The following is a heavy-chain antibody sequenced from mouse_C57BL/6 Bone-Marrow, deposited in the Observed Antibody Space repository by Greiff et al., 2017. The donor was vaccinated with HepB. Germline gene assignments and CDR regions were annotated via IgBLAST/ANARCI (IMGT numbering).Heavy chain of an antibody. Sequence: EVKLMESGGGLVKPGGSLKLSCAASGFTFSDYGMHWVRQAPEKGLEWVAYISSGSSTIYYADTVKGRFTISRDNAKNTLFLQMTSLRSEDTAMYYCAGDRDFDYWGQGTTLTVSS. CDR3: AGDRDFDY. D-gene: IGHD3-2*01. V-gene: IGHV5-17*01. CDR1: GFTFSDYG. CDR2: ISSGSSTI. J-gene: IGHJ2*01.